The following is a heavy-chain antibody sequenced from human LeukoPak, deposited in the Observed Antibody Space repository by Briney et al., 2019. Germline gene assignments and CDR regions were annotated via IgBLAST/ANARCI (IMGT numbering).Heavy chain of an antibody. CDR2: ISSSGTTI. CDR3: ARVPAPMLRREYYFDY. V-gene: IGHV3-11*04. CDR1: GFTFSDHY. Sequence: PGGSLRLSCVGFGFTFSDHYMDWVRQAPGKGLEWVSYISSSGTTIYYAYSVEGRFTISRDNAKNSLYLQMNSLRAEDTAVYYCARVPAPMLRREYYFDYWGQGTLVTVSS. J-gene: IGHJ4*02. D-gene: IGHD3-10*02.